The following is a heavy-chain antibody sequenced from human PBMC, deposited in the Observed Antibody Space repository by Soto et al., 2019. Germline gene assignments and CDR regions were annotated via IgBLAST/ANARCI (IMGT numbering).Heavy chain of an antibody. V-gene: IGHV3-74*01. CDR3: ARDRRGYSYGGDYYYYGMDV. D-gene: IGHD5-18*01. Sequence: GGSLRLSCAASGFTFSSYWMHWVRQAPGEGLVWVSRINSDGSSTSYADSVKGRFTISRDNAKNTLYLQMNSLRAEDTAVYYCARDRRGYSYGGDYYYYGMDVWGQGTTVTVSS. CDR1: GFTFSSYW. J-gene: IGHJ6*02. CDR2: INSDGSST.